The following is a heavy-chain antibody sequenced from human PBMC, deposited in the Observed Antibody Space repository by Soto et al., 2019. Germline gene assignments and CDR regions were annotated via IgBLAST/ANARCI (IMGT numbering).Heavy chain of an antibody. D-gene: IGHD3-22*01. CDR1: GFTFSSHW. V-gene: IGHV3-74*01. J-gene: IGHJ4*02. Sequence: EVQLVESGGGSVQPGGSLRLHCAASGFTFSSHWMYWVRQAPGKGLFWVSRINSEGSSRRYADSVNGRFTVSRDNAKNTLYLQMNSLRAEETAVYYCARAATYSSGRGMDVWGQGTRVTVSS. CDR3: ARAATYSSGRGMDV. CDR2: INSEGSSR.